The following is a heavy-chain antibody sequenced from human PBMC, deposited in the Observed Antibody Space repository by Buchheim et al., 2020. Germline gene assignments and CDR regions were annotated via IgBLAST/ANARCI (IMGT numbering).Heavy chain of an antibody. CDR2: ISSSSNTI. CDR1: GFTFSNYD. V-gene: IGHV3-48*02. J-gene: IGHJ4*02. CDR3: ARRPGYGSGWYFRS. Sequence: EVQLAESGGGLVQPGGSLRLSCAASGFTFSNYDMNWVRQAPGKGLEWISYISSSSNTIYYADSVKGRFTISRDDAKNSLYLQMNSLRDEDTAVYYCARRPGYGSGWYFRSWGQGTL. D-gene: IGHD6-19*01.